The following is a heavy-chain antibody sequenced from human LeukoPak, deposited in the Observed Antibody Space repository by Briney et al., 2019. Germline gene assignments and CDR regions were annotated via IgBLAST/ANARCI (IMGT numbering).Heavy chain of an antibody. CDR1: GYSFASYW. J-gene: IGHJ6*03. Sequence: GESLKISCKGSGYSFASYWIGWVRQMPGKGLEWMGIIYPADSDTRYSPSFQGQVTISADKSISTAYLQWTSLKASDTAMYYCARHSAVHYFYMDVWGKGTTVTVSS. CDR2: IYPADSDT. CDR3: ARHSAVHYFYMDV. D-gene: IGHD6-19*01. V-gene: IGHV5-51*01.